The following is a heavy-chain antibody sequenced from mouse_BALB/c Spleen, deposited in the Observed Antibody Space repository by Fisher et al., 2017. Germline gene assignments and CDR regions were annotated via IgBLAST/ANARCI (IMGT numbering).Heavy chain of an antibody. J-gene: IGHJ4*01. D-gene: IGHD2-1*01. V-gene: IGHV5-9*01. CDR3: ARHKGGNYFYYYAMDY. Sequence: GRFTISRDNAKNTLYLQMSSLRSEDTALYYCARHKGGNYFYYYAMDYWGQGTSVTVSS.